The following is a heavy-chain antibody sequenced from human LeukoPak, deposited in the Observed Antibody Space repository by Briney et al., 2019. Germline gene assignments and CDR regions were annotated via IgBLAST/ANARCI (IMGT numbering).Heavy chain of an antibody. CDR1: GYSFTSYG. V-gene: IGHV1-18*01. J-gene: IGHJ5*02. CDR3: ARLAAAGLTYNWFDP. D-gene: IGHD6-13*01. CDR2: ISAYNGNT. Sequence: GASVKVSCKASGYSFTSYGISWVRQAPGQGLEWMGWISAYNGNTNYAQKLQGRVTMTTDTSTSTAYMELRSLRSDDTAVYYCARLAAAGLTYNWFDPWGQGTLVTVSS.